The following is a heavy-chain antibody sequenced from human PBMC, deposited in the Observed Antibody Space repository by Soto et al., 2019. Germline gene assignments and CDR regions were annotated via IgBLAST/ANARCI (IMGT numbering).Heavy chain of an antibody. CDR3: VRDHCSTATCYTVWFDP. CDR2: INSDGSIT. Sequence: PGGSLRLSCAASGFTMSNSWVPWVRKGPGKGLVWVARINSDGSITNSANSVKGRFTISRDNAKNTLYLQMNSLRAEDTAVYYCVRDHCSTATCYTVWFDPWGQGSQVTGSS. D-gene: IGHD2-2*02. V-gene: IGHV3-74*01. CDR1: GFTMSNSW. J-gene: IGHJ5*02.